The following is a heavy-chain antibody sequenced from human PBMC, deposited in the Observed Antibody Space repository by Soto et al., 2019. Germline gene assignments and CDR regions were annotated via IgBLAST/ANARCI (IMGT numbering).Heavy chain of an antibody. CDR3: ARRECSGGTCSFVP. CDR1: GGSISSSNYY. Sequence: SETLSLTCTVSGGSISSSNYYRAWIRQPPGKGLEWIGSIHYTGSTYYNPSLKSRVTISVDTSKNQFSLKLTSVSAADTAVYYCARRECSGGTCSFVPWGQGTLVTVSS. J-gene: IGHJ5*02. D-gene: IGHD2-15*01. V-gene: IGHV4-39*01. CDR2: IHYTGST.